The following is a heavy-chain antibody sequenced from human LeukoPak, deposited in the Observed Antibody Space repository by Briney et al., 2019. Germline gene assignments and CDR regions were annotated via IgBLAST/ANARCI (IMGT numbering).Heavy chain of an antibody. CDR2: MSGSGDST. CDR3: ARDRGRYYDSRGFYWGYYFDS. Sequence: PGGSLRLSCAASGFTFSTYAVNGVRQAPGEGLEWVSTMSGSGDSTYYADSVKGRFTISRDNSKDTLYLQMSSVRVDDTAVYYCARDRGRYYDSRGFYWGYYFDSWGQGILVTVST. J-gene: IGHJ4*02. CDR1: GFTFSTYA. V-gene: IGHV3-23*01. D-gene: IGHD3-22*01.